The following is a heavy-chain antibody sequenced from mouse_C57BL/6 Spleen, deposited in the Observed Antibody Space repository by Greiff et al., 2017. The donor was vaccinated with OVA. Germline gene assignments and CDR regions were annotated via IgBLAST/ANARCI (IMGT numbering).Heavy chain of an antibody. V-gene: IGHV1-82*01. CDR3: ARELLTSYSYFDV. Sequence: LVEPGASVKISCKASGYAFSSSWMNWVKQRPGKGLEWIGRIYPGDGDTNYNGKFKGKATLTADKSSSTAYMQLSSLTSEDSAVYFCARELLTSYSYFDVWGTGTTVTVSS. J-gene: IGHJ1*03. D-gene: IGHD4-1*01. CDR2: IYPGDGDT. CDR1: GYAFSSSW.